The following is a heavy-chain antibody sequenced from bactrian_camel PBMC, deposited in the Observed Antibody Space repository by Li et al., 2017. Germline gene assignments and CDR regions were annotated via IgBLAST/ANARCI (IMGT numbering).Heavy chain of an antibody. D-gene: IGHD2*01. CDR2: IDALDRI. V-gene: IGHV3S42*01. CDR3: AARAGLSYACGFLTYQYDY. J-gene: IGHJ4*01. Sequence: VQLVESGGGSVQAGGSLKLSCVVSGYKSYYMGWFRQAPGKEREGVAVIDALDRIGYADSVQGRFTISLDRAKKTLYLQMNSLKLDDTAMYYCAARAGLSYACGFLTYQYDYWGQGTQVTVS. CDR1: GYKSYY.